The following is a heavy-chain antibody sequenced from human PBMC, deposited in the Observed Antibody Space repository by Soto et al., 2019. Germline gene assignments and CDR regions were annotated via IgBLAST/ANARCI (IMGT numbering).Heavy chain of an antibody. J-gene: IGHJ6*02. CDR3: AREPFQAHSGWSARGNEYYYYYGMDV. D-gene: IGHD5-12*01. V-gene: IGHV3-74*01. Sequence: GGSLRLSCAASGFTFSSYWMHWVRQAPGKGLVWVSRINSDGSSTSYADSVKGRFTISRDNAKNTLYLQMNSLRAEDPAVYYCAREPFQAHSGWSARGNEYYYYYGMDVWGQGTTVTVSS. CDR2: INSDGSST. CDR1: GFTFSSYW.